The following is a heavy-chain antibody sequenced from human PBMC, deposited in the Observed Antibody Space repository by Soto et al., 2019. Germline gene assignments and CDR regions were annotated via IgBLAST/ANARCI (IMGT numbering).Heavy chain of an antibody. V-gene: IGHV3-7*03. Sequence: GGSLRLSCAASGFTFSSYWMSWVRQAPGKGLEWVANIKQDGSEKYYVDSVKGRFTIYRDNAKNSLYLQMNSLRAEDTAVYYCARDLYSSGSAFDIWGKGTRGTVSS. CDR1: GFTFSSYW. D-gene: IGHD6-19*01. CDR3: ARDLYSSGSAFDI. J-gene: IGHJ3*02. CDR2: IKQDGSEK.